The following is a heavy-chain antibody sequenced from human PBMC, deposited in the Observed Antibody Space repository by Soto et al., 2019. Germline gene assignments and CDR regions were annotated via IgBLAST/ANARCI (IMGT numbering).Heavy chain of an antibody. V-gene: IGHV3-33*01. CDR1: GFTFSSYG. CDR3: ARRLATAPRTVYYYYMDV. J-gene: IGHJ6*03. Sequence: GGSLRLSCAASGFTFSSYGMHWVRQAPGKGLEWVAVIWYDGSNKYYADSVKGRFTISRDNSKNTLYLQMNSLRAEDTAVYYCARRLATAPRTVYYYYMDVWGKGTTVTVSS. D-gene: IGHD5-18*01. CDR2: IWYDGSNK.